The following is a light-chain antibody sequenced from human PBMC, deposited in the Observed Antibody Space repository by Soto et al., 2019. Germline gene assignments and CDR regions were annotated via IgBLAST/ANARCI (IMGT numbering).Light chain of an antibody. Sequence: QSALTQPASVSGSPGQSIPISCTGVSSDVGGYNYVSWYQQHPGKAPKLMIYEVSNRPSGVSNRFSGSKSGNTASLTISGLQAEDEADYYCSSYTSTSTLVFGGGTKLTVL. CDR2: EVS. V-gene: IGLV2-14*01. CDR3: SSYTSTSTLV. CDR1: SSDVGGYNY. J-gene: IGLJ2*01.